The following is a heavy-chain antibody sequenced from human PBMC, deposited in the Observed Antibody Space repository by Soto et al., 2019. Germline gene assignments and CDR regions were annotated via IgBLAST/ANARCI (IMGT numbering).Heavy chain of an antibody. V-gene: IGHV3-33*01. Sequence: QVQLVESGGGVVQPGRSLRLSCAASGFTFSSYGMHWVRQAPGKGLEWVAAIWYDGSNKYYADSVKGRFTISRDNSKNTLYLQMNSLRAEDTAVYYCARFLDVGGAGYYYYYGMDVWGQGTTVTVSS. CDR2: IWYDGSNK. CDR3: ARFLDVGGAGYYYYYGMDV. CDR1: GFTFSSYG. J-gene: IGHJ6*02. D-gene: IGHD3-3*01.